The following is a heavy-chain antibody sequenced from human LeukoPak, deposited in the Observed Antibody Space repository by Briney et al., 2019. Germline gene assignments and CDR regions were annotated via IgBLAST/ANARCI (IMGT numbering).Heavy chain of an antibody. D-gene: IGHD1-26*01. CDR2: IRSSSSYI. V-gene: IGHV3-21*01. CDR1: GFTFSSYS. J-gene: IGHJ3*02. Sequence: GGSLRLSCAAAGFTFSSYSINWVRQAPGKGLEWVSSIRSSSSYIYYADSVKGRFTISRDNAKNSLYLQMNSLRAEDTAVYYCARDSEWELIDAFDIWGQGTMVTVSS. CDR3: ARDSEWELIDAFDI.